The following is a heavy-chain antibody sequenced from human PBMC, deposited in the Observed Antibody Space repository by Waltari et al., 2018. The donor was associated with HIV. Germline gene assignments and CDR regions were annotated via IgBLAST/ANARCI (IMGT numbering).Heavy chain of an antibody. CDR2: INHSGST. V-gene: IGHV4-34*01. J-gene: IGHJ5*02. D-gene: IGHD6-6*01. CDR1: GGPFSGYY. Sequence: QVQLQQWGAGLLKPSGTLSLTCAVYGGPFSGYYWSWIRQPPGKGLEWIGEINHSGSTNYNPSLKSRVTISVDTSKNQFSLKLSSLTAADTAVYYCARVFRIAAPAAFDPWGQGTLVTVSS. CDR3: ARVFRIAAPAAFDP.